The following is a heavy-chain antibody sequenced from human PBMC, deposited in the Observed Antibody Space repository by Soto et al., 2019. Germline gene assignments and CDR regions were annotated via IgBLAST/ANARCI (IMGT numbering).Heavy chain of an antibody. CDR2: IYPGDSDT. CDR1: GYSFTSYW. Sequence: GESLKISCKGSGYSFTSYWIGWVRQMPGKGLEWMGIIYPGDSDTRYSPSFQGQVTISADKSISTAYLQWSSLKASDTAMYYCARLTYYYDSSGKNYGMDVWGQGTTVTVS. J-gene: IGHJ6*02. D-gene: IGHD3-22*01. V-gene: IGHV5-51*01. CDR3: ARLTYYYDSSGKNYGMDV.